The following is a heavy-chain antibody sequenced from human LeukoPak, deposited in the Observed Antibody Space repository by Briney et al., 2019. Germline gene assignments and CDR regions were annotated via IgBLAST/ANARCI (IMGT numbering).Heavy chain of an antibody. D-gene: IGHD6-13*01. CDR3: ARQKSATGTQNDY. CDR1: GYSISSGYY. V-gene: IGHV4-38-2*02. J-gene: IGHJ4*02. CDR2: IYHSGST. Sequence: PSETLSLTCTVSGYSISSGYYWGWIRQPPGKGLEWIGSIYHSGSTYYNPSLKSRVTISVDTSKNQVSLRLSSVTAADTAVYYCARQKSATGTQNDYWGQGTLVTVSS.